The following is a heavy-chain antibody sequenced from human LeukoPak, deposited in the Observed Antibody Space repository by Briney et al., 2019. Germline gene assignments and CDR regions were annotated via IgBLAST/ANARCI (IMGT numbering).Heavy chain of an antibody. CDR1: GGSFSGYY. CDR2: INHSGST. D-gene: IGHD1-26*01. CDR3: ARHNRLVGATIFDY. J-gene: IGHJ4*02. V-gene: IGHV4-34*01. Sequence: SETLSLTCAVYGGSFSGYYWSWIRQPPGKGLEWIGEINHSGSTNYNPSLKSRVTISVDTSKNQFSLKLSSVTAADTAVYYCARHNRLVGATIFDYWGQGTLVTVSS.